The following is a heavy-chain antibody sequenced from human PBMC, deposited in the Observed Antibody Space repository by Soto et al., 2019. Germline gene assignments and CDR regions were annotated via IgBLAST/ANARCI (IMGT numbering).Heavy chain of an antibody. CDR1: GFVFSDFQ. V-gene: IGHV3-21*01. J-gene: IGHJ4*02. CDR3: ARDNLAFQGAFDL. Sequence: GGSLRLSCAASGFVFSDFQFNWVRQAPGGGLEWLSSITGTSAFTEYAESIEGRFTVSRDNPNKLLFLHMDNLRPEDTAVYYCARDNLAFQGAFDLWGQGTLVTVSS. D-gene: IGHD3-16*01. CDR2: ITGTSAFT.